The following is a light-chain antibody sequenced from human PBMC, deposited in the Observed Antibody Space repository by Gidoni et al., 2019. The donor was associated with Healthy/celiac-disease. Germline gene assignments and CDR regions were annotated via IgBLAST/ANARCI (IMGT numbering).Light chain of an antibody. CDR2: AAS. J-gene: IGKJ1*01. V-gene: IGKV1-39*01. CDR1: QSISSY. Sequence: DIQMTQSPSPLSASVGDRVTITCRASQSISSYLNWYQQKPGKDPKLLIYAASSLQSGVPSRFSGSGSGTDFTLTISSLQPEDFATYYCQQGYSTPQTFGQGTKVEIK. CDR3: QQGYSTPQT.